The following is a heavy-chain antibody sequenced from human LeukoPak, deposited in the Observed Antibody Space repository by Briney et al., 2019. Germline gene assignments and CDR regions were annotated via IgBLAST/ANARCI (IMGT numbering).Heavy chain of an antibody. Sequence: GGSLRLSCAASGCTFDDYAMHWVRQAPGKGLEWVSGISWNSGSIGYADSVKGRFTISRDNAKNSLYLQMNSLRAEDTALYYCAKDIGIAAASPRLDSYYYGMDVWGQGTTVTVSS. CDR1: GCTFDDYA. CDR3: AKDIGIAAASPRLDSYYYGMDV. CDR2: ISWNSGSI. V-gene: IGHV3-9*01. D-gene: IGHD6-13*01. J-gene: IGHJ6*02.